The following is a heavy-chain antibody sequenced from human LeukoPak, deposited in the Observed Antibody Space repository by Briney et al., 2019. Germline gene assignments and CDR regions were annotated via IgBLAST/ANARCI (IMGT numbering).Heavy chain of an antibody. J-gene: IGHJ4*02. V-gene: IGHV1-2*02. CDR1: GYTFTGYY. D-gene: IGHD6-19*01. CDR2: INPNSGGT. CDR3: ASALIAVDGTSFDS. Sequence: ASVKVSCKTSGYTFTGYYMHWVRQAPGQGLEWVALINPNSGGTNSAQKFQGRVTMTRDTSISTAYMELSSLRSDDTAVYYCASALIAVDGTSFDSWGQGTLVTVSS.